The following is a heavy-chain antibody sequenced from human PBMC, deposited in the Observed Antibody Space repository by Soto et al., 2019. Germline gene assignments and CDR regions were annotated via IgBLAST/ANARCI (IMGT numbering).Heavy chain of an antibody. J-gene: IGHJ4*02. D-gene: IGHD4-17*01. Sequence: PGGSLRPSCAASGFSFRDYSMNWVRQVPGKGLEWVSSISSNSGYTLYTDSVKGRLTISRDNAKSSLYLQMSSLRDEDTAVYYCTRGSYGAYDYWGQGTLVTVSS. CDR2: ISSNSGYT. CDR1: GFSFRDYS. V-gene: IGHV3-21*06. CDR3: TRGSYGAYDY.